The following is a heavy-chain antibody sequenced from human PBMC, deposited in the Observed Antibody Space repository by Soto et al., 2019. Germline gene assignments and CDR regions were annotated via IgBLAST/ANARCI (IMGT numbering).Heavy chain of an antibody. CDR2: INSDGSST. Sequence: PGGSLRLSCAASGFTFSSYWMHWVRQAPGKGLVWVSRINSDGSSTSYADSVKGRFTISRDNAKNTLYLQMNSLRAEDTAVYYCATPIGITGTDVDYWGQGTLVTVSS. J-gene: IGHJ4*02. CDR3: ATPIGITGTDVDY. V-gene: IGHV3-74*01. CDR1: GFTFSSYW. D-gene: IGHD1-20*01.